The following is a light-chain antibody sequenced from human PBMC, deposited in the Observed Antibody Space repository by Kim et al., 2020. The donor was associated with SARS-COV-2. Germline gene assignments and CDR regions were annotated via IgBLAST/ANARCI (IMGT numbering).Light chain of an antibody. CDR2: DVS. CDR3: SSYSRSTTSL. CDR1: SRDVGGYNY. V-gene: IGLV2-14*04. J-gene: IGLJ3*02. Sequence: GQSITISCTGTSRDVGGYNYVSWYQQYPGKAPKLMIYDVSKWPSGVSNRFSGSKSGNTASLTISGLQAEDEADYYCSSYSRSTTSLFGGGTHLTVL.